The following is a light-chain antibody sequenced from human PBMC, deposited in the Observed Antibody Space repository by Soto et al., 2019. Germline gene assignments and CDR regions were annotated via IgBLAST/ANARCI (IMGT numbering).Light chain of an antibody. CDR3: QQFNNWPRT. J-gene: IGKJ1*01. Sequence: EIVMTQSPATLSVSPGERATLSCRASQSVSSSLAWYHQKPGQAPRLLIYSASTRATGIPARFSGSGSGTEFTLTISSLQSEDFAVYYCQQFNNWPRTFGQGTKVDIK. CDR2: SAS. V-gene: IGKV3-15*01. CDR1: QSVSSS.